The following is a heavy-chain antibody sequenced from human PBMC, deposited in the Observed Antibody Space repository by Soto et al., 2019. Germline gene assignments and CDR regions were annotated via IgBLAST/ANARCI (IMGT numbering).Heavy chain of an antibody. V-gene: IGHV1-18*01. CDR3: ARMGDVPYYYYGMDV. D-gene: IGHD3-16*01. J-gene: IGHJ6*02. CDR1: GYTFTSYG. Sequence: QVQLVQSGAEVKKPGASVKVSCKASGYTFTSYGISWVRQAPGQGLEWMGWINGYNGNTNHAQKLQGRVTMSTDTSTSTAYMGLRSLRSDDSAVDYCARMGDVPYYYYGMDVWGQGTTVTVSS. CDR2: INGYNGNT.